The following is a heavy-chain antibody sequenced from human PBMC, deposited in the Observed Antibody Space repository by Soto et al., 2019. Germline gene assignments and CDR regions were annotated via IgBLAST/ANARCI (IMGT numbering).Heavy chain of an antibody. V-gene: IGHV1-18*01. CDR3: ARSEWLVLPPDY. CDR2: ISAYNGNT. D-gene: IGHD6-19*01. J-gene: IGHJ4*02. CDR1: GYTFTSYG. Sequence: ASVKVSCKASGYTFTSYGISCVRQAPGQGLEWMGWISAYNGNTNYAQKLQGRVTMTTDTSTSTAYMELRSLRSDDTAVYYCARSEWLVLPPDYGGQGTLVTVSS.